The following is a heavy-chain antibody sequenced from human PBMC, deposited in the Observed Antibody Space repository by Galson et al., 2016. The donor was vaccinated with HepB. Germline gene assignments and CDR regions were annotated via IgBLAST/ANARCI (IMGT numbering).Heavy chain of an antibody. D-gene: IGHD1/OR15-1a*01. J-gene: IGHJ4*02. Sequence: SLRLSCAAAGFRFSSYGMSWVRQAPGKGLEWVSHIIGSGVTYYADSVKGRFTISRDDSMNTLYLQMNGLRADDTAVYYCAEGKWSWNTCFDSWGQGALVIVSS. V-gene: IGHV3-23*01. CDR1: GFRFSSYG. CDR3: AEGKWSWNTCFDS. CDR2: IIGSGVT.